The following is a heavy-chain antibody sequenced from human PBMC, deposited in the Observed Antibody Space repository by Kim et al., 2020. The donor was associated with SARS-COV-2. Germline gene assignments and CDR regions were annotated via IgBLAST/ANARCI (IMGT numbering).Heavy chain of an antibody. CDR1: GYSFTSYW. V-gene: IGHV5-10-1*01. D-gene: IGHD3-22*01. J-gene: IGHJ3*02. CDR3: ASTNLVVISAFDI. CDR2: IDPSDSYT. Sequence: GESLKISCKGSGYSFTSYWISWVRQMPGKGLEWMGRIDPSDSYTNYSPSFQGHVTISADKSISTAYLQWSSLKASDTAMYYCASTNLVVISAFDIWGQGTMVTVSS.